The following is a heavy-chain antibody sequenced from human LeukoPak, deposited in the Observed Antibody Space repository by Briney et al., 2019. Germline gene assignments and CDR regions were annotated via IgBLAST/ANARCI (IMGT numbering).Heavy chain of an antibody. CDR3: ARGARYNYPYYFDY. CDR2: IYGGGNI. Sequence: GSLRLSCAASGFTVSSNYMNWVRQAPGKGLEWVSVIYGGGNIYYADSVTGRFTISRDNSKNTLYLQMNSLRAEDTAVYYCARGARYNYPYYFDYWGQGTLVTVSS. D-gene: IGHD5-24*01. V-gene: IGHV3-53*01. J-gene: IGHJ4*02. CDR1: GFTVSSNY.